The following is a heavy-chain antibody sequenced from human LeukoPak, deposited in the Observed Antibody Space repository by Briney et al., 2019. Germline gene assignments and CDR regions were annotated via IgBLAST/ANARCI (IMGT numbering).Heavy chain of an antibody. V-gene: IGHV3-7*04. J-gene: IGHJ6*02. CDR3: ARANAMDV. CDR1: GLTFSNHW. CDR2: MNQDGSER. Sequence: PGGSLRLSCAASGLTFSNHWMTWVRQAPGKGPEWVANMNQDGSERYYVDSVKGRFTISRDNAKKSLYLQMNSLRLEDTALYYCARANAMDVWGQGTTVTVSS.